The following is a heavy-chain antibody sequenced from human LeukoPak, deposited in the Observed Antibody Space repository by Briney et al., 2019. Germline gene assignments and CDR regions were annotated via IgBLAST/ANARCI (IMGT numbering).Heavy chain of an antibody. CDR2: ISTSSATI. Sequence: GGSLRLSCAASGFTFSDYYMSWIRQAPGKGLEWVSYISTSSATIYYADSVKGRFTVSRDNAKNSLYLQMNSLRAEDTAVYYCARENRYCTNGVCRPIDYWGQGTLVTVSS. D-gene: IGHD2-8*01. V-gene: IGHV3-11*04. CDR1: GFTFSDYY. J-gene: IGHJ4*02. CDR3: ARENRYCTNGVCRPIDY.